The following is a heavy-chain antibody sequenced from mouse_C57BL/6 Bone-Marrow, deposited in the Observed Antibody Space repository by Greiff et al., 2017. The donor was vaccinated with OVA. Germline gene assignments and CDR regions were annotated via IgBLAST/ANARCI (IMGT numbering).Heavy chain of an antibody. CDR1: GYAFSSSW. Sequence: VQLQQSGPELVKPGASVKISCKASGYAFSSSWMNWVKQRPGKGLEWTGRIYPGDGDTNYNGKFKGKATLTADKSSSTAYMQLSSLTSEDSAVYFCARWLAYWGQGTLVTVSA. V-gene: IGHV1-82*01. J-gene: IGHJ3*01. CDR2: IYPGDGDT. CDR3: ARWLAY.